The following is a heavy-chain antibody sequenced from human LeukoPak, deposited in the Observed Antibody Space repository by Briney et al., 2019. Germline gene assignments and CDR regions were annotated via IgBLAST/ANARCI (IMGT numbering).Heavy chain of an antibody. CDR3: AREYGSGSYYNQKYFQH. V-gene: IGHV4-34*01. J-gene: IGHJ1*01. CDR1: GGSFSGYY. Sequence: SETLSLTCAVYGGSFSGYYWSWIRQPPGKGLEWIGEINHSGSTNYNPSLKSRVTISVDTSKNQFSLKLSSVTAADTAVYYCAREYGSGSYYNQKYFQHRGQGTLVTVSS. D-gene: IGHD3-10*01. CDR2: INHSGST.